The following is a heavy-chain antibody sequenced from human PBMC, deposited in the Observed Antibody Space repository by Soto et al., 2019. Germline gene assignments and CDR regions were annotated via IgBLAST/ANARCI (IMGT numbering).Heavy chain of an antibody. CDR2: INHSGST. Sequence: SAPLSLTCAFSGGSFSGYYWSWIRQPPGKGLEWIGEINHSGSTNYNPSLKSRVTISVDTSKNQFSLKLSSVTAADTAVYYCAREGSGYNFWGQGTQVTVS. CDR3: AREGSGYNF. J-gene: IGHJ4*02. V-gene: IGHV4-34*01. CDR1: GGSFSGYY. D-gene: IGHD5-12*01.